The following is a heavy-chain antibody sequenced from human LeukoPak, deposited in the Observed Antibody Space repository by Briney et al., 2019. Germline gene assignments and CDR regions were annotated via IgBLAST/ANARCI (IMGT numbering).Heavy chain of an antibody. V-gene: IGHV1-2*02. CDR3: ARDEGVGYWFDP. CDR2: INPNSGGT. J-gene: IGHJ3*01. D-gene: IGHD2-8*02. CDR1: GYTFTGYY. Sequence: ASVKVSCKASGYTFTGYYMHWVRQAPGQGLEWMGWINPNSGGTNYAQKFQGRVTMTRDTSISTAYMELSRLRSDDTAVYYCARDEGVGYWFDPWGQGTMVTVSS.